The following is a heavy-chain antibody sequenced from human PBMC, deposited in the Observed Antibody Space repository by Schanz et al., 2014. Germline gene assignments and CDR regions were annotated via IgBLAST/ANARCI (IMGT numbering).Heavy chain of an antibody. CDR2: ISGGGGTT. J-gene: IGHJ4*02. CDR1: GFTFSSYA. D-gene: IGHD1-1*01. Sequence: EVQLLESGGGLVQPGGSLRLSCAASGFTFSSYAMSWVRQAPGKGLEWVSAISGGGGTTYYADSVKGRFTISRDNSKNTLYLQMKSLRAEDTAVYFCAKKVPAYNPFDSWGQGTLVTVSS. CDR3: AKKVPAYNPFDS. V-gene: IGHV3-23*01.